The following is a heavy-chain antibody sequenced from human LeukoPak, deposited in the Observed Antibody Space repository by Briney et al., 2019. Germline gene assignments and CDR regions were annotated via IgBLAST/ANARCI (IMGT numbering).Heavy chain of an antibody. D-gene: IGHD6-19*01. CDR2: ISGSGGST. Sequence: GGSLRLSCAASGFTFSSYAMSWVRQAPGKGLEWVLAISGSGGSTYYVDSVKGRFTISRDNSKNTLYLQMNSLRAEDTAVYYCAKVYGGAVADPFDYWGQGTLVTVSS. J-gene: IGHJ4*02. CDR1: GFTFSSYA. CDR3: AKVYGGAVADPFDY. V-gene: IGHV3-23*01.